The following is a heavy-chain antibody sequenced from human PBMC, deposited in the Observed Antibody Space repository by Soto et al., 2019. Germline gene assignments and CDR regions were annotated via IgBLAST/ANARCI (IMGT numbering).Heavy chain of an antibody. CDR2: ISGGGDAP. D-gene: IGHD2-2*01. Sequence: EVQLLESGGGLVQPGGSLRLSCAGSGFTFINYAMNWVRQAPGKGLEWVSTISGGGDAPFFADSVRGRFNISRDNSKNTVTLQMNNLGVDDTAVYFCARKVPGSTSRPDYWYVDLWGRGTLVTVSS. J-gene: IGHJ2*01. V-gene: IGHV3-23*01. CDR1: GFTFINYA. CDR3: ARKVPGSTSRPDYWYVDL.